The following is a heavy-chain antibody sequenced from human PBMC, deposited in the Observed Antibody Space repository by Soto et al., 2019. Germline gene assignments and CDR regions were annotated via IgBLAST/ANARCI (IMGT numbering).Heavy chain of an antibody. CDR2: ISGSVGST. CDR3: TKGAYGMDV. J-gene: IGHJ6*02. V-gene: IGHV3-23*01. Sequence: GGSLRLSCAASGFTVSNYHMNWDRRAPGKGLKWVTAISGSVGSTYYADKVKGRFTISRDNAKNTVYLQMSSLRAEDTALYYCTKGAYGMDVWGQGTTVTVSS. CDR1: GFTVSNYH.